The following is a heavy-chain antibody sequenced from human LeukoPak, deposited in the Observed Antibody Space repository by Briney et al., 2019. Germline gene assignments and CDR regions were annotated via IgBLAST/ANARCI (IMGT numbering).Heavy chain of an antibody. V-gene: IGHV4-59*08. J-gene: IGHJ3*02. D-gene: IGHD6-13*01. CDR2: IYYSGST. CDR3: ARYSSSFNDAFDI. CDR1: GGSISSYY. Sequence: SETLSLTCTVPGGSISSYYWSWIRQPSGKGLEWIGYIYYSGSTNYNPSLKSRVTISVDTSKNQFSLKLSSVTAADTAVYYCARYSSSFNDAFDIWGQGTMVTVSS.